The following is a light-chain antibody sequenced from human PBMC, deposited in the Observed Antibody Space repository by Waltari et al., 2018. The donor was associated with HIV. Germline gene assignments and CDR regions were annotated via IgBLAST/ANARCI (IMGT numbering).Light chain of an antibody. V-gene: IGLV2-14*01. J-gene: IGLJ2*01. CDR2: EVS. Sequence: QSALTQPASVSGSPGQSITVSCTGTSSDIGAYDFVSWYQQIPGTSPKLVIYEVSNRPAGISYRFSGSKSGNTASLTISGLQTEDEADYYCSSFTTSNSLLFGGGTKVTVL. CDR3: SSFTTSNSLL. CDR1: SSDIGAYDF.